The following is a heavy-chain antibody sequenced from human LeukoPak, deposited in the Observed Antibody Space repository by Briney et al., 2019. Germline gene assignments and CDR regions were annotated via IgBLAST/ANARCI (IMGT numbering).Heavy chain of an antibody. V-gene: IGHV1-24*01. Sequence: ASVKVSCKVSGYTPTELSMHRVRQAPGKGRERMGVFVPEDGETIYAQKFQGRVTMTEDTSTDTAYMELSSLRSEDTAVYYCATTGAVWGSYRYFDYWGQGALVTVSS. J-gene: IGHJ4*02. CDR2: FVPEDGET. D-gene: IGHD3-16*02. CDR1: GYTPTELS. CDR3: ATTGAVWGSYRYFDY.